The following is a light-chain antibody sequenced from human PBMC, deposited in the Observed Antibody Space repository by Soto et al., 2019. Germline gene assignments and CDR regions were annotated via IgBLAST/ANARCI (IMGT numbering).Light chain of an antibody. CDR1: QSLSNNY. J-gene: IGKJ1*01. CDR2: GAS. V-gene: IGKV3-20*01. CDR3: QQYGSSPWT. Sequence: EIVLTQSPGTLSLSPGERATLSCSASQSLSNNYLAWYQQKPGQAPRLLIYGASSRATGIPDRFSGSGSGTDVSLSISRLEPEDFAVYYCQQYGSSPWTFGQGTKVDIK.